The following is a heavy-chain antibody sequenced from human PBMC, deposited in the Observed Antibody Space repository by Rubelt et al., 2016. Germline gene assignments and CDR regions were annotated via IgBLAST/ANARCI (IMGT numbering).Heavy chain of an antibody. D-gene: IGHD1-1*01. CDR3: ARDWYNWNDGPDY. CDR1: GGSFSGYY. Sequence: QVQLQQWGAGLLKPSEPLSLTCAVYGGSFSGYYWSWIRQPPGKGLEWIGEINHSGSTNYNPSLKSRVTISVDTAKNQFSLKLSAVTAADTAVYYCARDWYNWNDGPDYWGQGTLVTVAS. V-gene: IGHV4-34*01. J-gene: IGHJ4*02. CDR2: INHSGST.